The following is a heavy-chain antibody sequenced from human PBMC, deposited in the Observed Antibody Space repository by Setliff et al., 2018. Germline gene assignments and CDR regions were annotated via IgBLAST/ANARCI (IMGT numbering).Heavy chain of an antibody. Sequence: ASVKVSCKASGGTFSSYGISWVRQAPGQGPEWMGGTIPIFGTTNYAQKFQGRVTIITDESTTTAYMELSSLRSDDTAVYYCAREGVDSRSSTDYRYYMDVWGKGTTVTVSS. J-gene: IGHJ6*03. V-gene: IGHV1-69*05. CDR1: GGTFSSYG. CDR3: AREGVDSRSSTDYRYYMDV. CDR2: TIPIFGTT. D-gene: IGHD3-22*01.